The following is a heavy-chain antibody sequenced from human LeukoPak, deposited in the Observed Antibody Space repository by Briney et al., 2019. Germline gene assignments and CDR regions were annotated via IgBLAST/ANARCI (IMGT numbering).Heavy chain of an antibody. D-gene: IGHD3-10*01. CDR1: GGSISSYY. J-gene: IGHJ4*02. V-gene: IGHV4-59*08. Sequence: PSETLSLTCTVSGGSISSYYWTWIRQPPGKGLEWIGYIYNSGSTNYNPSLKSRVTISVDTSKNQFSLKLTSVTAADTAMYYCARRRASGFGELFDFWGQGTLVTVSS. CDR3: ARRRASGFGELFDF. CDR2: IYNSGST.